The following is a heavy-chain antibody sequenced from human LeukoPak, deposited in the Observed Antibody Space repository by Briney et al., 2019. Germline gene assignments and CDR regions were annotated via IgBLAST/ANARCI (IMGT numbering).Heavy chain of an antibody. J-gene: IGHJ4*02. Sequence: GGSLRLSCTASGFIFSGSWMAWIRQAPGKGLEWVAIIKKDGSEKYYVDSMKGRFTISRDNAKNSLFLQMNSLRAEDTAVYYCTTDTWYSAGHWGQGTLVTVSS. CDR2: IKKDGSEK. CDR1: GFIFSGSW. CDR3: TTDTWYSAGH. D-gene: IGHD2-15*01. V-gene: IGHV3-7*03.